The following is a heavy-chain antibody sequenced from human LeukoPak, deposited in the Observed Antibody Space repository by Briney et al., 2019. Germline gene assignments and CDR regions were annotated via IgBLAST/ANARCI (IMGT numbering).Heavy chain of an antibody. D-gene: IGHD3-3*01. CDR3: ARAIQDFWSGYSAYYFDY. CDR2: IYTSGST. J-gene: IGHJ4*02. Sequence: SETLSLTCTVSGGSITSFYWSWIRQSAGKGLEWIGRIYTSGSTYYNPSLKSRVTISVDTSKNQFSLKLSSVTAADTAVYYCARAIQDFWSGYSAYYFDYWGQGTLVTVSS. CDR1: GGSITSFY. V-gene: IGHV4-4*07.